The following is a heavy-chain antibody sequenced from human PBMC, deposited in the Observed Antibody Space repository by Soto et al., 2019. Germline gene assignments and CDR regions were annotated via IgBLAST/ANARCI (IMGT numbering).Heavy chain of an antibody. D-gene: IGHD4-17*01. CDR1: GFSFGSYA. J-gene: IGHJ4*02. V-gene: IGHV3-23*01. Sequence: EVQLLESGGGLVQPGGSLRLSCAASGFSFGSYAMTWVRQAPGKGLEWVSSIGGYGHTTHYAEFVQGRFIISRDDSEKTMDLQKNSLRDEDTAVYNCVKGGPTEIYFDHWGQGRLVSVSS. CDR2: IGGYGHTT. CDR3: VKGGPTEIYFDH.